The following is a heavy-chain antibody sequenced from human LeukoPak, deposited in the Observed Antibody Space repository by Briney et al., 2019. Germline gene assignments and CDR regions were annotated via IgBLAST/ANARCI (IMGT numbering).Heavy chain of an antibody. D-gene: IGHD6-13*01. J-gene: IGHJ4*02. CDR2: INPNSGGT. Sequence: ASVKVSCKPSGYTFTGYYMHWVTRAPGQGLEGMGGINPNSGGTNYAQKFQGRVTMTRDTSISTAYMELSRLRSDDTAVYYCARVATAAAAGTKINYFDYWGEGTLVTVSS. V-gene: IGHV1-2*02. CDR3: ARVATAAAAGTKINYFDY. CDR1: GYTFTGYY.